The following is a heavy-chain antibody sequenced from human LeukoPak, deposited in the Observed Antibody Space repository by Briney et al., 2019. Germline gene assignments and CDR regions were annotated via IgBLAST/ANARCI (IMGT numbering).Heavy chain of an antibody. CDR3: AKEGGGIAADEYYFDY. J-gene: IGHJ4*02. V-gene: IGHV3-30*02. CDR1: GFTFSSYG. D-gene: IGHD6-13*01. Sequence: PGGSLRLSCAASGFTFSSYGMHWVRQAPGKGLEWVAVIWYGGSNKYYADSVKGRFTISRDNSKNTLYLQMNSLRAEDTAVYYCAKEGGGIAADEYYFDYWGQGTLVTVSS. CDR2: IWYGGSNK.